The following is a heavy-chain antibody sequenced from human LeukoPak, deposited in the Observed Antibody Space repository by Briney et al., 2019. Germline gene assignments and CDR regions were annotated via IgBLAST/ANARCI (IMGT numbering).Heavy chain of an antibody. CDR3: ARDGSGASAGGYYYYYYMDV. V-gene: IGHV3-11*04. CDR1: GFTFSDYY. J-gene: IGHJ6*03. CDR2: ISRNSRTT. D-gene: IGHD6-13*01. Sequence: GGSLRLSCAASGFTFSDYYMSWIRQAPGEGLEWLSYISRNSRTTFYAESVKGRFTISRENAKNSLYLQMNSLRAEDTAVYYCARDGSGASAGGYYYYYYMDVWGKGTTVTVSS.